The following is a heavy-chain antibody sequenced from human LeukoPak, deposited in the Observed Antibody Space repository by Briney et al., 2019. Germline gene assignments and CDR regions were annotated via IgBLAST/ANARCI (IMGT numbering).Heavy chain of an antibody. CDR1: GGSFSGYY. V-gene: IGHV4-34*01. CDR3: ARARLLLRSSFDY. Sequence: PSETLSLTCAVYGGSFSGYYWSWIRQPPGKGLEWIGEINHSGSTNYNPSLKSRVTISVDTSKNQFSLKLSSVTAADTAVYYCARARLLLRSSFDYWGQGTLVTVSS. CDR2: INHSGST. D-gene: IGHD3-22*01. J-gene: IGHJ4*02.